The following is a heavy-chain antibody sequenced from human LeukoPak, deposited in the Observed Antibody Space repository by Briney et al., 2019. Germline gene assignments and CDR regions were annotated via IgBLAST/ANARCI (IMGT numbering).Heavy chain of an antibody. CDR1: GGSFSGYY. J-gene: IGHJ4*02. Sequence: SETLSLTCAVYGGSFSGYYWSWIHQPPGKGLEWIGEINHSGSTNYNPSLKSRVTISVDTSKNQFSLKLSSVTAADTAVYYCVRDMTPGYSYGNFDCWGQGTLVTVSS. CDR2: INHSGST. V-gene: IGHV4-34*01. D-gene: IGHD5-18*01. CDR3: VRDMTPGYSYGNFDC.